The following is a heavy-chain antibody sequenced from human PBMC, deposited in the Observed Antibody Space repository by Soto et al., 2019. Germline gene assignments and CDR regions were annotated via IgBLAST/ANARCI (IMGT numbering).Heavy chain of an antibody. CDR1: GFTFSSYA. J-gene: IGHJ4*02. Sequence: EVQLLESGGGLVQPGGSLRLSCAASGFTFSSYAMRWVRQAPGKGLEWVSAISGSGGSTYYADSVKGRFTISRDNSKNTLYLQMNSLRAEDTAVYYCSGRGSGSYYDYWGQGTLVTVSS. V-gene: IGHV3-23*01. CDR2: ISGSGGST. CDR3: SGRGSGSYYDY. D-gene: IGHD1-26*01.